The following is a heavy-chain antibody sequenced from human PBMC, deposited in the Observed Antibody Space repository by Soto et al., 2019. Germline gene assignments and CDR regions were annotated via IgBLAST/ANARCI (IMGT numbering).Heavy chain of an antibody. V-gene: IGHV3-53*01. CDR1: GFTVSSNY. CDR2: IYSGGST. D-gene: IGHD2-15*01. CDR3: ARDVNYCSGGSCYPPLYWYFDL. Sequence: HPGGSLRLSCAASGFTVSSNYMSWVRQAPGKGLEWVSVIYSGGSTYYADSVKGRFTISRDNSKNTLYLQMNSLRAEDTAVYYCARDVNYCSGGSCYPPLYWYFDLWGRGTLVTVSS. J-gene: IGHJ2*01.